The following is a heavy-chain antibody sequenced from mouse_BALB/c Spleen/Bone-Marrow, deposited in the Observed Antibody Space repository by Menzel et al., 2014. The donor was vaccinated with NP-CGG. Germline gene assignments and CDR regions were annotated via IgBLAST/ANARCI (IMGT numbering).Heavy chain of an antibody. CDR2: IRNNANGYTT. CDR1: GFTFTDYY. J-gene: IGHJ1*01. Sequence: EVMLVESGGGLVQPGGSLRLSCATSGFTFTDYYMSWVRQPPGKALEWLGFIRNNANGYTTEHSASVKGRFTISRDNSQGILYLQMDTLRAEGSAAYYCAGDMSCCGFFGYFDVWGAGTTVTVSS. V-gene: IGHV7-3*02. CDR3: AGDMSCCGFFGYFDV. D-gene: IGHD1-2*01.